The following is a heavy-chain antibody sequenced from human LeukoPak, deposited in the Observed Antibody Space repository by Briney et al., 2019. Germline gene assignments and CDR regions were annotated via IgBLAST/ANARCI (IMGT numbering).Heavy chain of an antibody. D-gene: IGHD3-16*02. Sequence: PSETLSLTCAVYGGSFSGYYWSWIRQPPGKGLEWIGEIDHSGSTNYNPSLKSRVTISVDTSKNQFSLKLSSVTAADTAVYYCARRPHLTYDYVWGSYRYRGYFDYWGRGILVTVSS. CDR2: IDHSGST. V-gene: IGHV4-34*01. CDR1: GGSFSGYY. J-gene: IGHJ4*02. CDR3: ARRPHLTYDYVWGSYRYRGYFDY.